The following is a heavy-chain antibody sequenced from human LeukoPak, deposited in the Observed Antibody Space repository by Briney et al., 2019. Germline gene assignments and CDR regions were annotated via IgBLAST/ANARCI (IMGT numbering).Heavy chain of an antibody. CDR1: GYSFNNYL. J-gene: IGHJ4*02. V-gene: IGHV3-48*02. Sequence: PGGSLRLSCVDSGYSFNNYLMNWVRQAPGKGLEWIAYICGSHSIKYYADSVKGRFTIYRDNDRNRVYLQMSSLRDGDTAVYYCAKETYLDFSTFYFDSWGQGSLVTVSS. CDR3: AKETYLDFSTFYFDS. D-gene: IGHD3-3*01. CDR2: ICGSHSIK.